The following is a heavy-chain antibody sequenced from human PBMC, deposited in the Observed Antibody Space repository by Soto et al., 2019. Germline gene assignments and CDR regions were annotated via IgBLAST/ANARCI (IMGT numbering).Heavy chain of an antibody. Sequence: QVQLVQSGAEVKKPGSSVKVSCKASGGTFSSYAISWVRQAPGQGLEWMGGIIPIFGTANYAQKFQGRVTITADESTSTAYMELSSLRSEDTAVYYCARVGSNYYDSSGYYEFDYWGQGTLVTVS. CDR1: GGTFSSYA. V-gene: IGHV1-69*01. J-gene: IGHJ4*02. CDR2: IIPIFGTA. CDR3: ARVGSNYYDSSGYYEFDY. D-gene: IGHD3-22*01.